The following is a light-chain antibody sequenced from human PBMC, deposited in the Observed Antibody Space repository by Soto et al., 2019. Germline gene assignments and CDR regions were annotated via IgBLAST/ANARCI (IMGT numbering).Light chain of an antibody. Sequence: EIVMTQSPATLSVSPGERATLSCRASQSISRNLAWYQQKPGQAPRLLIYGASTRATGIPARFSGSGSGTEFTLTISSLQSEDFAVYFCQQYSKWPITFGQGTRLEIK. V-gene: IGKV3-15*01. CDR1: QSISRN. CDR3: QQYSKWPIT. J-gene: IGKJ5*01. CDR2: GAS.